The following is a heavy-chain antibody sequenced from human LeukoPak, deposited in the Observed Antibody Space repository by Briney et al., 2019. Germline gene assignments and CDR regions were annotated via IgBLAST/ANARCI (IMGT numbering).Heavy chain of an antibody. CDR1: GLTFNNYA. V-gene: IGHV3-23*01. J-gene: IGHJ4*02. Sequence: GGSLRLSCAASGLTFNNYAMSWVRQAPGKGLEWVSAISGSGGSTYYADSVKGRFTISRDNSKNTLYLQMNSLRAEDTAVYYCAKLRTFGFTFGGVIGNWGQGTLVTVSS. D-gene: IGHD3-16*01. CDR3: AKLRTFGFTFGGVIGN. CDR2: ISGSGGST.